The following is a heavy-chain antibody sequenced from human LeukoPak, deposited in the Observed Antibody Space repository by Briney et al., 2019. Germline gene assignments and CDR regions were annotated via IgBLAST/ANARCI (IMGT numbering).Heavy chain of an antibody. J-gene: IGHJ4*02. CDR3: AKGSGWEDSDY. CDR2: ISGSGGST. V-gene: IGHV3-23*01. Sequence: GGSLRLSCAASGFTFSSYDMSWVRQAPGKGLEWVSAISGSGGSTYYADSVKGRFIISRDNSKNTLYLQMNSLRAEDTAVYYCAKGSGWEDSDYWGQGTLVTVSS. D-gene: IGHD6-19*01. CDR1: GFTFSSYD.